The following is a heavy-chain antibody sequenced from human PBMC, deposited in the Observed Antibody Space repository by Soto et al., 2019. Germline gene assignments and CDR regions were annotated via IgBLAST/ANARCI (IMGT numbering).Heavy chain of an antibody. CDR3: ARWGTTGGFDL. J-gene: IGHJ4*02. Sequence: QLQLVESGGGVVQPGTSLRLSCTASGFMFKSYVMHWVRQAPGKGLEWVALTSYDGNNKYYGVSVKGRFTVSRDNSKNTLQLQMDSLRPEDTALYYCARWGTTGGFDLWGQGTLVSVSS. CDR1: GFMFKSYV. D-gene: IGHD3-16*01. CDR2: TSYDGNNK. V-gene: IGHV3-30*19.